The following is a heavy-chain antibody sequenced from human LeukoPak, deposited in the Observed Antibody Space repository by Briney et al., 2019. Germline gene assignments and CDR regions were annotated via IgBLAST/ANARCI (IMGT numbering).Heavy chain of an antibody. D-gene: IGHD1-26*01. CDR1: GGSINSYY. J-gene: IGHJ4*02. CDR2: TYYSGST. Sequence: PSETLSLTCTVAGGSINSYYWSWIRQPPGKGVEWVGYTYYSGSTRYNPSLTSRVTISVDTSKNQFSLKLTSVTAADTAVYYCARGSGNYWQVSFDYWGKGTLVTVSS. V-gene: IGHV4-59*08. CDR3: ARGSGNYWQVSFDY.